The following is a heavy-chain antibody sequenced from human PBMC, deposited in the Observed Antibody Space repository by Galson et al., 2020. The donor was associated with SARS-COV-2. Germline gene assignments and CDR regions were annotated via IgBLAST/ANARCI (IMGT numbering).Heavy chain of an antibody. CDR3: ASDFWSGYYAFDI. Sequence: KIGESLKIPCKGSGYSFTSYWIGWVRQMPGKGLEWMGIIYPGDSDTRYSPSFQGQVTISADKSISTAYLQWSSLKASDTAMYYCASDFWSGYYAFDIWGQGTMVTVSS. J-gene: IGHJ3*02. D-gene: IGHD3-3*01. CDR1: GYSFTSYW. CDR2: IYPGDSDT. V-gene: IGHV5-51*01.